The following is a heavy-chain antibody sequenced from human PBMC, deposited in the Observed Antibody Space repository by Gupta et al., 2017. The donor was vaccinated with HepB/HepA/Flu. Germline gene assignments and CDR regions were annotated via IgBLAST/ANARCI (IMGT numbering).Heavy chain of an antibody. CDR2: INAGNGNT. CDR3: ARGDGSGSYPY. CDR1: GYTFTTYH. V-gene: IGHV1-3*01. J-gene: IGHJ4*02. D-gene: IGHD3-10*01. Sequence: QVQLVQSAAEVKKPGASVKVSCKASGYTFTTYHIHWFRQAPGQRLEWMGWINAGNGNTKYSQKFQGRVTITRDTSASTSYMELRSLSSEDTAVYYCARGDGSGSYPYWGQGTLVTVSS.